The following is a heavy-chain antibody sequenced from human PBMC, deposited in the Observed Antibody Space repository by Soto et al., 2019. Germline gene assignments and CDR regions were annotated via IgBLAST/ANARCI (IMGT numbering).Heavy chain of an antibody. D-gene: IGHD2-21*02. J-gene: IGHJ6*02. V-gene: IGHV3-49*04. CDR3: TRRAYCGGDCYFYYYYGMDV. CDR1: GFTFGDYA. CDR2: IRNKAYGGTT. Sequence: GGSLRLSCTASGFTFGDYAMSWVRQAPGKGLEWVGFIRNKAYGGTTEYAASVKGRFTISRDDSKSIAYLQMNSLKTEDTAVYYCTRRAYCGGDCYFYYYYGMDVWGQGTTVTVSS.